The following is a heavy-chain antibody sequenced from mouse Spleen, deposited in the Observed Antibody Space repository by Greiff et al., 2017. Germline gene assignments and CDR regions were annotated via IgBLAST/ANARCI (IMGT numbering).Heavy chain of an antibody. J-gene: IGHJ4*01. D-gene: IGHD2-2*01. Sequence: DVMLVESGGGLVQPGGSLKLSCAASGFTFSDYYMYWVRQTPEKRLEWVAYISNGGGSTYYPDTVKGRFTISRDNAKNTLYLQMSRLKSEDTAMYYCARHRIYYGYDESLDYWGQGTSVTVSS. CDR1: GFTFSDYY. CDR3: ARHRIYYGYDESLDY. V-gene: IGHV5-12*01. CDR2: ISNGGGST.